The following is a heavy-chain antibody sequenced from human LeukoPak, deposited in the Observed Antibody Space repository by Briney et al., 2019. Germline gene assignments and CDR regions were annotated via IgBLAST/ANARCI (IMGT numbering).Heavy chain of an antibody. J-gene: IGHJ6*02. V-gene: IGHV3-33*06. CDR1: GFTFSSYW. CDR3: AKVLGRIQIWPQPFGDGMDV. Sequence: PGGSLRLSCAASGFTFSSYWMSWVRQAPGKGLEWVAVIWYDGSNKYYADSVKGRFTISRDNSKNTLYLQMNSLRAEDTAVYYCAKVLGRIQIWPQPFGDGMDVWGQGTTVTVSS. CDR2: IWYDGSNK. D-gene: IGHD3-16*01.